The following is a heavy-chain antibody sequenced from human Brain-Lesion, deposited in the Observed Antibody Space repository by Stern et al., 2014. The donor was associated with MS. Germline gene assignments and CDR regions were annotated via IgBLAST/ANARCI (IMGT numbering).Heavy chain of an antibody. Sequence: VQLVQSGAEVKKPGESLKISCEASGYLFDDYWIGWVRQMSGRGLELVAIIFPRDSNTRYSPSVQGQATISADTSISTAYLQWSSRKASDPAMYYCAKSPATPSGYDRFDYWGQGALVTVSS. CDR2: IFPRDSNT. V-gene: IGHV5-51*03. CDR3: AKSPATPSGYDRFDY. D-gene: IGHD5-12*01. CDR1: GYLFDDYW. J-gene: IGHJ4*02.